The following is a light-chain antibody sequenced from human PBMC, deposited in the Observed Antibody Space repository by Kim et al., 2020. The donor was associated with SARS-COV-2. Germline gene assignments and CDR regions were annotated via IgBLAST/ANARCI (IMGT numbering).Light chain of an antibody. J-gene: IGLJ2*01. Sequence: ALGQTVRITCQGDSLRSYYATWYQQKPGQAPILVIYGKNNRPSGIPGRFSGSSSGNTASLTITGTQAGDEADYYCNSRDSNNNVLFGGGTQLTVL. CDR3: NSRDSNNNVL. CDR1: SLRSYY. CDR2: GKN. V-gene: IGLV3-19*01.